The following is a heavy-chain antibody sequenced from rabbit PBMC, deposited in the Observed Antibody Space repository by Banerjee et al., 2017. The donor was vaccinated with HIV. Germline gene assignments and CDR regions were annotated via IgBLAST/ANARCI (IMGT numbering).Heavy chain of an antibody. Sequence: WIGCINTISGDTVYATWAKGRFTISKASWTTVTLQMTSLTAADTASYFCAREEYVGYGYANLWGQGTLVTVS. CDR2: INTISGDT. V-gene: IGHV1S40*01. J-gene: IGHJ4*01. CDR3: AREEYVGYGYANL. D-gene: IGHD6-1*01.